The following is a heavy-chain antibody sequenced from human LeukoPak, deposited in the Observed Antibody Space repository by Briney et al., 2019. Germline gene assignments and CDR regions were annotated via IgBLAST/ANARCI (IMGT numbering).Heavy chain of an antibody. CDR2: ISADGGST. J-gene: IGHJ4*02. V-gene: IGHV3-43*02. CDR1: GLTFHDYA. CDR3: AKESGKFDY. Sequence: GGSLRLSCVASGLTFHDYAMHWVRQAPGKGLEWVSLISADGGSTFYADSVRGRFSISRDNSKNSLDLQMNSLRTEDTAMYYCAKESGKFDYWGQGTLVAVSS.